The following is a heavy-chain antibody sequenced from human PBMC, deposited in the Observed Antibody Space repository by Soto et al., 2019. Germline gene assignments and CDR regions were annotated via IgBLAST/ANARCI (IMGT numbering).Heavy chain of an antibody. Sequence: PGESLKISCKGSGYSFTSYWIGWVRQMPGKGLEWMGIIYPGDSDTRYSPSFQGQVTISADKSISTAYLQWSSLKASDTAMYYCARSMVRGVTHSYVRYLYYYYGMDVWGQGTTVTVSS. V-gene: IGHV5-51*01. CDR2: IYPGDSDT. D-gene: IGHD3-10*01. J-gene: IGHJ6*02. CDR3: ARSMVRGVTHSYVRYLYYYYGMDV. CDR1: GYSFTSYW.